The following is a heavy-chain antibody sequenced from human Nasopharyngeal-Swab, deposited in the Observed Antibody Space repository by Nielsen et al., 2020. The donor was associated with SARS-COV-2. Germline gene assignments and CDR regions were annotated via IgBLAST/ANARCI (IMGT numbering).Heavy chain of an antibody. Sequence: RQAPGQGCGWLGWISAYNGNTNYAQKLQGRVTMTTDTSTSTAYMELRSLRSDDTAVYYCAREPYYDSSGYYYSDAFDIWGQGTMVTVSS. CDR2: ISAYNGNT. CDR3: AREPYYDSSGYYYSDAFDI. D-gene: IGHD3-22*01. V-gene: IGHV1-18*01. J-gene: IGHJ3*02.